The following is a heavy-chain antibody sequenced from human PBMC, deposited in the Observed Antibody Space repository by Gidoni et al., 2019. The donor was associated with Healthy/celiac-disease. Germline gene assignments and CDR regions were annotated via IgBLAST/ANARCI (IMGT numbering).Heavy chain of an antibody. D-gene: IGHD4-17*01. J-gene: IGHJ4*02. V-gene: IGHV1-69*01. CDR3: ARASYDGYKYYFGY. CDR1: GGTFSSYA. CDR2: ILPTVGTA. Sequence: QAPLVQSGAEVKKPGSSVKLSRKASGGTFSSYAISWVRQAPGHGLEWMGGILPTVGTAYYAQKFQGRVTITEDESTSTAYMELSSLRSEDTAVYYCARASYDGYKYYFGYWGQGTLVTVSS.